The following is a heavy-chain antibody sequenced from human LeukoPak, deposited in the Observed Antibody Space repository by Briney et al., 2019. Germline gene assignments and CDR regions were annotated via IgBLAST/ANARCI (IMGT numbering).Heavy chain of an antibody. Sequence: SETLSLTCTVSGGSITSYYWDWIRQPPGKGLEWIGTLSHSGSSYYNPSLKSRVTISVDTSKNQFSLKLSSVTAADTAVYYCARSSVGSGYYFDYWGQGTLVTVSS. CDR3: ARSSVGSGYYFDY. V-gene: IGHV4-39*07. CDR1: GGSITSYY. D-gene: IGHD1-26*01. J-gene: IGHJ4*02. CDR2: LSHSGSS.